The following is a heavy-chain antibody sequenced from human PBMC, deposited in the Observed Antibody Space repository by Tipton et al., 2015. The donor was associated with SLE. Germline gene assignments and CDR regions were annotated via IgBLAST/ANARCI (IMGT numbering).Heavy chain of an antibody. V-gene: IGHV4-61*02. CDR3: ARVPGLERSYSYFYYMDV. Sequence: GLVKPSETLSLACSVSGGSISSGGYYWSWIRQPAGKGLEWIGRIYTSGSTNYNPSLKSRVTISVGTSKNQFSLRLSSVTAADTAVYYCARVPGLERSYSYFYYMDVWGKGTTVTVSS. CDR2: IYTSGST. CDR1: GGSISSGGYY. D-gene: IGHD1-1*01. J-gene: IGHJ6*03.